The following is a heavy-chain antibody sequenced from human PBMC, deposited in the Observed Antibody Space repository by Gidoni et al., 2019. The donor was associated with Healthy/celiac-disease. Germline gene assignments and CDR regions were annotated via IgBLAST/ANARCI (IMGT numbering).Heavy chain of an antibody. D-gene: IGHD3-22*01. J-gene: IGHJ4*02. CDR3: TTSLYYDSSGYYDY. V-gene: IGHV3-15*01. Sequence: AAPVKGRFTISRDDSKNTLYLQMNSLKTEDTAVYYCTTSLYYDSSGYYDYWGQGTLVTVSS.